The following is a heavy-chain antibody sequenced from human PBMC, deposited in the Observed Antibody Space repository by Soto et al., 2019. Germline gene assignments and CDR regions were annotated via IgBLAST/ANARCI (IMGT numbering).Heavy chain of an antibody. Sequence: GGSLRLSCAASGFTFSSYGMHWVRQAPGKGLEWVAVIWYDGSNKYYADSVKGRFTISRDNSKNTLYLQMNSLRAEDTAVYYCARDQVPAAKYYYYGMDVWGRGTTVTVSS. J-gene: IGHJ6*02. CDR3: ARDQVPAAKYYYYGMDV. CDR2: IWYDGSNK. D-gene: IGHD2-2*01. V-gene: IGHV3-33*01. CDR1: GFTFSSYG.